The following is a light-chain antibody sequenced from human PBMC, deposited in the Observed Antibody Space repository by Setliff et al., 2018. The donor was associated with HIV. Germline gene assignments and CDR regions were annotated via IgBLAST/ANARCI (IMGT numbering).Light chain of an antibody. CDR2: EVN. J-gene: IGLJ2*01. Sequence: QSVLTQPPSASGSPGQSVTISCTGTSSDVGGYNYVSWYQQHPGKAPKLMIFEVNKRPSGVPDRFPGSKSGNTASLTVSGLQVADEADYYCSSYAGRNTLVFGGGTKVTVL. V-gene: IGLV2-8*01. CDR3: SSYAGRNTLV. CDR1: SSDVGGYNY.